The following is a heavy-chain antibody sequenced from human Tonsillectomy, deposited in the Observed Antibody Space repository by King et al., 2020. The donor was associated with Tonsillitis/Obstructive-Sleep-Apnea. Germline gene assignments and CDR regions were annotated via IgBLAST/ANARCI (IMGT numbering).Heavy chain of an antibody. CDR3: ARIEDDYYYMDV. CDR1: GGSISSYC. J-gene: IGHJ6*03. Sequence: QLQESGPGLVKPSETLSLTCTVSGGSISSYCWSWIRQPPGKGLECIGYIYYSVSTNYNPSLKSRVTISVDTSKNQFSPRLSSVTAADTAVYYCARIEDDYYYMDVWGKGTTVSVSS. V-gene: IGHV4-59*08. CDR2: IYYSVST.